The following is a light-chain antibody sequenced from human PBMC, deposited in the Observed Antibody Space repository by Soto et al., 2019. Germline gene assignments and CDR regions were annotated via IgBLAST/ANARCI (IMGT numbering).Light chain of an antibody. CDR2: DAS. V-gene: IGKV3-11*01. J-gene: IGKJ2*01. CDR3: QQRSNSYT. Sequence: EIVLTQSPATLSLSPGERATLSCRASQSVSSYLAWYQQKPGQAPRLLIYDASNSATGIPARFSGSGSGTDFTLTISSLETEDFAVYYCQQRSNSYTFGQGTKLEIK. CDR1: QSVSSY.